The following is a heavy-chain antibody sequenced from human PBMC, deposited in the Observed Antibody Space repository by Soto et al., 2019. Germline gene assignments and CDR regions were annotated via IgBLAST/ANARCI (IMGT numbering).Heavy chain of an antibody. CDR2: IYYSGTT. CDR3: ARGRGYSYGLDP. Sequence: SETLSLTCTVSGGSISSYYWRWFRQPPGKGLEWIGYIYYSGTTSYSPSLKSRVAISLDTSKNQFSLSLSSVTAADTAVYYCARGRGYSYGLDPWGQGTLVTVS. D-gene: IGHD5-18*01. J-gene: IGHJ5*02. CDR1: GGSISSYY. V-gene: IGHV4-59*08.